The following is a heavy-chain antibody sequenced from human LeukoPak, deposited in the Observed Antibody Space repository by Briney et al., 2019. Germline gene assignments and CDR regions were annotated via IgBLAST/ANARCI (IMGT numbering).Heavy chain of an antibody. CDR3: AKTARYDVWSGTPANFDY. D-gene: IGHD3-3*01. CDR1: GFTFSSYA. J-gene: IGHJ4*02. Sequence: GGSLRLSCAASGFTFSSYAMSWVRQAPGKGLEWVSAISGSGGSTYYADSVKGRFTISRDNSKSTLYLQMNRLRAEDTAVYYCAKTARYDVWSGTPANFDYWGQGTVVTVSS. V-gene: IGHV3-23*01. CDR2: ISGSGGST.